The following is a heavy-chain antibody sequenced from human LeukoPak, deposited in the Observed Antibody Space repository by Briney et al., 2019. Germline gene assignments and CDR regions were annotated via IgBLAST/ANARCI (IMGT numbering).Heavy chain of an antibody. CDR3: ARDIREKTDSLRFDP. CDR2: INTNTGNP. V-gene: IGHV7-4-1*02. CDR1: GYTFTSYA. Sequence: GATVKVSCKASGYTFTSYAMNWVRQAPGQGLEWMGWINTNTGNPTYAQGFTGRFVFSLDTSVSTAYLQISSLKAEDTAVYYCARDIREKTDSLRFDPWGQGTLVTVSS. J-gene: IGHJ5*02. D-gene: IGHD3-22*01.